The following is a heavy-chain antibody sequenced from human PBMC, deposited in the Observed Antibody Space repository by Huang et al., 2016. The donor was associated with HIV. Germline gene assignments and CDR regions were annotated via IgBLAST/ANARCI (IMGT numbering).Heavy chain of an antibody. CDR3: ARLDTARNYYYYGLDV. J-gene: IGHJ6*02. CDR1: GYSFAKYW. Sequence: EEQLVQSGAEVKKPGESLKISCEGSGYSFAKYWIGWGRQMHGKGLEWMGSIYPDDSDTRYRPSFQGQVSISADKSISTAYLQWSSLKASDTAMYYCARLDTARNYYYYGLDVWGQGTSVIVSS. V-gene: IGHV5-51*01. D-gene: IGHD5-18*01. CDR2: IYPDDSDT.